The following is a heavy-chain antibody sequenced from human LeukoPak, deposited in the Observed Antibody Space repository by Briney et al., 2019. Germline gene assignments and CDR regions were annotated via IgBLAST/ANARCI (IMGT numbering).Heavy chain of an antibody. Sequence: GGSLTLSCAASGFTFSTYTMHWVRQAPGKGLEYVSSISGNGGSREYANSVKGRFTISRDNSRNTLYLQMGSLRAEDMAVYYCARGAGYVRFDFWGQGTLATVSS. D-gene: IGHD5-18*01. V-gene: IGHV3-64*01. CDR1: GFTFSTYT. CDR2: ISGNGGSR. CDR3: ARGAGYVRFDF. J-gene: IGHJ4*02.